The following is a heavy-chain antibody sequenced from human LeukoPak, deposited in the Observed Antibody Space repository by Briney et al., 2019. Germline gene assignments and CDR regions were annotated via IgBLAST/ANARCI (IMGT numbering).Heavy chain of an antibody. CDR1: GFTFSFYG. Sequence: PGGSLRLSCAASGFTFSFYGIHWVRQAPGKGLEWVAFIQNDGTNKYYANSVKGRFTVSRDNSKNTLYLQMNSLRAEDTAVYYCARRESTTMVRGGVDYWGQGTLVTVSS. CDR2: IQNDGTNK. V-gene: IGHV3-33*05. D-gene: IGHD3-10*01. J-gene: IGHJ4*02. CDR3: ARRESTTMVRGGVDY.